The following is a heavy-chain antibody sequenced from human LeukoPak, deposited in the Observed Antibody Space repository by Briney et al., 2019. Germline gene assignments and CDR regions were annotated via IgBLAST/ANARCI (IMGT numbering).Heavy chain of an antibody. CDR2: ISGGGGST. CDR3: AKDLVPQGALVFGGVIVD. D-gene: IGHD3-16*02. CDR1: GFTFSSYG. Sequence: PGGSLRLSCAASGFTFSSYGMSWVRQAPGKGLEWVSAISGGGGSTYYADSVKGRFTISRDNSKNTLYLQMNSLRAEDTAVYYCAKDLVPQGALVFGGVIVDWGQGTLVTVSS. V-gene: IGHV3-23*01. J-gene: IGHJ4*02.